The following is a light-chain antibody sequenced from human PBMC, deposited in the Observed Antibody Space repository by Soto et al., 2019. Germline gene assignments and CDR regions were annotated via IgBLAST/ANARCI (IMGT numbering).Light chain of an antibody. CDR1: SSYVGGYNY. Sequence: QSVLTQPASVSGAPGQSITFSCTGTSSYVGGYNYVSWYQQHPGKAPKLMIYDVTNRPSGVSDRFSGSKSGNTASLTISGLQAEDEADYYCCSYTSSSTYVFGTGTKVTVL. CDR3: CSYTSSSTYV. J-gene: IGLJ1*01. V-gene: IGLV2-14*03. CDR2: DVT.